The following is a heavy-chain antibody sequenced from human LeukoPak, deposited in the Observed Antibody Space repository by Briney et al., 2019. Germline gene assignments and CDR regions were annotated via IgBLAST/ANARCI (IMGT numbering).Heavy chain of an antibody. V-gene: IGHV3-23*01. CDR3: AVITMIVVVTYPNFDY. CDR2: ISGSGGST. CDR1: GFTFSSYA. D-gene: IGHD3-22*01. Sequence: TGGSLRLSCAASGFTFSSYAMSWVRQAPGKGLGWVSAISGSGGSTYYADSVKGRFTISRDNSKNTLYLQMNSLRAEDTAVYYCAVITMIVVVTYPNFDYWGQGTLVTVSS. J-gene: IGHJ4*02.